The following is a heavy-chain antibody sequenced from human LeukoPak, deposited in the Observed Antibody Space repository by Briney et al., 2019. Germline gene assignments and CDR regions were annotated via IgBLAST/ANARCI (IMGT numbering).Heavy chain of an antibody. J-gene: IGHJ5*02. Sequence: ASVKVSCKASGYTFTGYYMHWVRQAPGQGLEWMGWINPNSGGTNYAQKFQGRVTMTRDTSISTAYMELSSLRSEDTAVYYCARAITNPSIAVAGTSKKLNWFDPWGQGTLVTVSS. CDR1: GYTFTGYY. D-gene: IGHD6-19*01. CDR2: INPNSGGT. V-gene: IGHV1-2*02. CDR3: ARAITNPSIAVAGTSKKLNWFDP.